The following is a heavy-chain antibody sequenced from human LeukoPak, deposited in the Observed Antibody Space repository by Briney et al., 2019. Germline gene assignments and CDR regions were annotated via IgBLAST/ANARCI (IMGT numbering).Heavy chain of an antibody. J-gene: IGHJ4*02. CDR1: GGSFSGYY. V-gene: IGHV4-34*01. CDR2: INPSASI. D-gene: IGHD3-22*01. CDR3: ARAGSGYPGY. Sequence: SETLSLTCAAYGGSFSGYYWSWIRQPPGQGLEWMGEINPSASINDNPYLESRVTISVGTSKNQFALKLSSVTAADTAVYYCARAGSGYPGYWGQGTRVTVPS.